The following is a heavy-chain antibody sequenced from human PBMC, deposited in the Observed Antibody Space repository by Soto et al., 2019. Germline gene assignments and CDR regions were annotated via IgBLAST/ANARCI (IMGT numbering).Heavy chain of an antibody. CDR3: TRSVDNIAVAGTPVH. V-gene: IGHV3-49*03. D-gene: IGHD6-19*01. J-gene: IGHJ4*02. CDR2: IRSKAYGGTT. CDR1: GFTFGDYA. Sequence: SLRLSCTASGFTFGDYAMSWFRQAPGKGLEWVGFIRSKAYGGTTEYAASVKGRFTISRDDSKSIAYLQMNSLKTEDTAVYYCTRSVDNIAVAGTPVHWGQGTLVTVSS.